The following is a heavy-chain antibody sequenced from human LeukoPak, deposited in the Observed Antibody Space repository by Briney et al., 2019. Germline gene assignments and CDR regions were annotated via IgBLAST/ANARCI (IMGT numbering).Heavy chain of an antibody. CDR2: VYHGGNS. Sequence: TPSETLSLTCTVSGGSISSSSYYWGWIRQPPGKGLEWIGSVYHGGNSYYDPSLKSRVTISVDTSKNQFSLKLSSVTAADTAVYYCAKGYCSSTSCPADYWGQGILVTVSS. D-gene: IGHD2-2*01. CDR3: AKGYCSSTSCPADY. J-gene: IGHJ4*02. V-gene: IGHV4-39*07. CDR1: GGSISSSSYY.